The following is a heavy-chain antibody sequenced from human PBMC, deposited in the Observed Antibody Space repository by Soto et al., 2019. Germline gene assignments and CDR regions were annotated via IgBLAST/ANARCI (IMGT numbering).Heavy chain of an antibody. CDR1: GCTFSSYS. D-gene: IGHD3-22*01. CDR3: ARPPNYYDSRGYYGY. J-gene: IGHJ4*02. CDR2: ISSSSSYI. Sequence: GGSLRLSCAASGCTFSSYSMSWVRQAPGKGLEWVSSISSSSSYIYYADSVKGRFTISRDNAKNSLYLQMNSLRAEDTAVYYCARPPNYYDSRGYYGYWGQGTLVTVSS. V-gene: IGHV3-21*01.